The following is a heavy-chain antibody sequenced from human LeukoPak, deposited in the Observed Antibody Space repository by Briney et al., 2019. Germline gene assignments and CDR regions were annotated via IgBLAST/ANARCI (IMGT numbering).Heavy chain of an antibody. J-gene: IGHJ4*02. V-gene: IGHV3-23*01. Sequence: PGGSLRLSCAASGFTFSSYAMSWVRQAPGKGLERVLSISGSGDSTYYGDSVKGRFTISRDNSKNTLSLQMNSLRAEDTAVYYCAKDGYNFGAGYFDHWGQGTLVTVSS. CDR3: AKDGYNFGAGYFDH. CDR1: GFTFSSYA. CDR2: ISGSGDST. D-gene: IGHD5-24*01.